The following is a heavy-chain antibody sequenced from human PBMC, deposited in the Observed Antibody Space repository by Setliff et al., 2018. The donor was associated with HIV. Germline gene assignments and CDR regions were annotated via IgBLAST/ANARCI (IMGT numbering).Heavy chain of an antibody. CDR1: GYTFTTYG. CDR2: ISASSDNT. Sequence: ASVKVSCKAPGYTFTTYGFNWVRQAPGQGLEWMGWISASSDNTNYAQKFQGRVTLTTDTSTNTVYMELKSLRSDDTAVYFCARGQLDRHLRSDVPFDIWGQGTMVTVSS. V-gene: IGHV1-18*01. J-gene: IGHJ3*02. D-gene: IGHD1-1*01. CDR3: ARGQLDRHLRSDVPFDI.